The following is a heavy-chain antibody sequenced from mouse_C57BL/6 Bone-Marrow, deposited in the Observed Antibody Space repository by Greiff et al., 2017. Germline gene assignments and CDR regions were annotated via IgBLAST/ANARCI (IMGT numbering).Heavy chain of an antibody. CDR2: INPNNGGT. V-gene: IGHV1-18*01. CDR3: ARGIYYDYLYYFDY. CDR1: GYTFTDYN. D-gene: IGHD2-4*01. J-gene: IGHJ2*01. Sequence: EVQLQQSGPELVKPGASVKIPCKASGYTFTDYNMDWVKQSHGKSLEWIGDINPNNGGTIYNQKFKGQATLTVDKASSTAYLELRSLTSEDTAVYYCARGIYYDYLYYFDYWGQGTTLTVSA.